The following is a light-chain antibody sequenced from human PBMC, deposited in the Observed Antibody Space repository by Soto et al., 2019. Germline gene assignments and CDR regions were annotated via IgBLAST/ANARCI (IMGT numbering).Light chain of an antibody. J-gene: IGLJ2*01. V-gene: IGLV2-14*01. CDR1: SSDVGGYNY. CDR3: SSYTSTTSRL. CDR2: EVT. Sequence: QSALTQPASVSGSPGQSITISCTGTSSDVGGYNYVSWYQQHPGKAPKLMIYEVTNRPSGVSNRFSGSKSGSTASLTISGLQPEDEADYYCSSYTSTTSRLFGGGTKVTVL.